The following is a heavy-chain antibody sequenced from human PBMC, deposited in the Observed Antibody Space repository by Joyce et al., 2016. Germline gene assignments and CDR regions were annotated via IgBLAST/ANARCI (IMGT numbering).Heavy chain of an antibody. CDR2: IYHSGTS. CDR3: ARNAYGYYYFDF. Sequence: QVQLQESGPGLVKPSETLSLTCTVSGGSLRSYYWSWIRQSPGKGLEWVGHIYHSGTSNANPSVKGRVTMSVDTSKTQFSLNLSSVTAADTAVYYCARNAYGYYYFDFWGQGIPVTVSS. CDR1: GGSLRSYY. J-gene: IGHJ4*02. D-gene: IGHD5-18*01. V-gene: IGHV4-59*01.